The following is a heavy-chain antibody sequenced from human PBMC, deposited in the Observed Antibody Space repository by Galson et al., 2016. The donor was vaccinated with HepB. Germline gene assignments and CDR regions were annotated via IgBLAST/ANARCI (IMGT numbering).Heavy chain of an antibody. V-gene: IGHV1-46*01. CDR3: ARYYGDYPYYFDY. D-gene: IGHD4-17*01. CDR2: ISPTGGST. J-gene: IGHJ4*02. Sequence: SVKVSCKASGYTFTTYYMYCLPQAPGQGPQWMGLISPTGGSTSYAQKFQGRVTMTRDTSTSTVYMELSSLRSDDTAVYYCARYYGDYPYYFDYWGQGTLVTVSS. CDR1: GYTFTTYY.